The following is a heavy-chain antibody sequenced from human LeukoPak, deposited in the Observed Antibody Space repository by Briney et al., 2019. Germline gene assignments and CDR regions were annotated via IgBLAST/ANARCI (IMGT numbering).Heavy chain of an antibody. Sequence: GGSLRLSCAASGFTFSNYAMHWVRQAPGKGLEWVAVISYDGTNKYYTDSVEGRFTISRGNSKNTLSLQMNSLRAEDTAVYYCARGGVYTYGYLPLDYWGQGTLVTVSS. CDR2: ISYDGTNK. V-gene: IGHV3-30-3*01. CDR1: GFTFSNYA. J-gene: IGHJ4*02. D-gene: IGHD5-18*01. CDR3: ARGGVYTYGYLPLDY.